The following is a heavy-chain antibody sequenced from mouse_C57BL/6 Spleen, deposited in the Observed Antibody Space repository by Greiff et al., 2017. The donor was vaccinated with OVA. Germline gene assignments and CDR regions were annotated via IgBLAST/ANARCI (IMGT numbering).Heavy chain of an antibody. Sequence: QVQLQQPGAELVKPGASVKMSCKASGYTFTSYWITWVKQRPGQGLEWIGDIYPGSGSTNYNEKFKSKATLTVDTSSSTAYMQLSSLTSEDSAVYYCARWRFDYDVGTWFAYWGQGTLVTVSA. CDR2: IYPGSGST. V-gene: IGHV1-55*01. D-gene: IGHD2-4*01. J-gene: IGHJ3*01. CDR1: GYTFTSYW. CDR3: ARWRFDYDVGTWFAY.